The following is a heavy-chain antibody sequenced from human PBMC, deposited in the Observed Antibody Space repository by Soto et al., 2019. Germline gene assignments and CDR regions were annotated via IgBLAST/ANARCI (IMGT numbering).Heavy chain of an antibody. CDR3: ARDTAMIRGLVISYHYYAMDV. V-gene: IGHV1-18*04. CDR1: GYTFKNFG. J-gene: IGHJ6*02. Sequence: ASVKVSCKASGYTFKNFGISWVRQAPGQGLEWMGWISAYNGNTKYAQSFQGRVTMTTNTSTSTAYMELRSLRSDDTAVYSCARDTAMIRGLVISYHYYAMDVWGQGTTVTVSS. D-gene: IGHD3-10*01. CDR2: ISAYNGNT.